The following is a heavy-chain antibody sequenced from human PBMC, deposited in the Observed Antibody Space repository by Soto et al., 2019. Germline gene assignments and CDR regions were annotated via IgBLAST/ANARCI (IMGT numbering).Heavy chain of an antibody. Sequence: SETLSLTCTVSGGSISSSSYYWGWIRQPPGKGLEWIGSIYYSGSTYYNPSLKSRVTISVDTSKNQFSLKLSSVTAADTAVYYCARAPRPLTTVTTFEYFQHWGQGTLVTVSS. V-gene: IGHV4-39*01. J-gene: IGHJ1*01. CDR1: GGSISSSSYY. D-gene: IGHD4-17*01. CDR2: IYYSGST. CDR3: ARAPRPLTTVTTFEYFQH.